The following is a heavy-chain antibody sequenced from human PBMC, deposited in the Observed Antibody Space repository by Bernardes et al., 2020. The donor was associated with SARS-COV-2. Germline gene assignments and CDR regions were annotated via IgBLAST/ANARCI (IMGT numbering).Heavy chain of an antibody. D-gene: IGHD6-6*01. CDR1: GGSISSYY. J-gene: IGHJ6*02. CDR2: IYTSGST. CDR3: ASWSARQSYYYGMDV. Sequence: SETLSLTCTVSGGSISSYYWSWIRQPAGKGLEWIGRIYTSGSTNYNPSLKSRVTMSVDTSKNQFSLKLSSVTAADTAVYYCASWSARQSYYYGMDVWGQGTTVTVSS. V-gene: IGHV4-4*07.